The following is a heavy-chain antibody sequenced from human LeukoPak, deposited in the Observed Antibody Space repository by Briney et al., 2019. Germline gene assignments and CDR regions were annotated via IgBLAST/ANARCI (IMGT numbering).Heavy chain of an antibody. CDR3: ARGRIAARYFDY. V-gene: IGHV4-34*01. CDR2: INHSGST. CDR1: GGSFSGYY. Sequence: SETLSLTCAVYGGSFSGYYWSWIRQPPGKGLEWIGEINHSGSTNYNPSLKSRVTISVDTSKNQFSLKLSSVTAADTAVYYCARGRIAARYFDYWGQGTLVTVSS. D-gene: IGHD6-6*01. J-gene: IGHJ4*02.